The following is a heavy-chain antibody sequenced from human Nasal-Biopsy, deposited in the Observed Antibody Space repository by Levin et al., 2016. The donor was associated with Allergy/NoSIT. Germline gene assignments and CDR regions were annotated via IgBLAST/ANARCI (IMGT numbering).Heavy chain of an antibody. V-gene: IGHV3-33*08. D-gene: IGHD1-7*01. CDR3: TSETKTWDPFEM. CDR1: GFTFSTNA. J-gene: IGHJ3*02. CDR2: ASPDGNNK. Sequence: GGSLRLSCVASGFTFSTNAMSWVRQAPGKGLEWLAVASPDGNNKYYADSVRGRFTISRDNFENTVYLQMNSLRDEDAAVYFCTSETKTWDPFEMWGQGTMVTVSS.